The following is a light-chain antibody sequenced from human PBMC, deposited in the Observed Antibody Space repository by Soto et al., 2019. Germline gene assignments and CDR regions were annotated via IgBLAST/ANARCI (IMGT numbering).Light chain of an antibody. CDR1: SSNIGAGYD. CDR3: QSSDSSLSGDLV. Sequence: QSVLTQPPSVSGSPGQRVTISCTGTSSNIGAGYDVHWYQQLPGTAPKLLIYGNSNRPSGVPDRFSGSKSGTSASLAITGLQDDDEADYYCQSSDSSLSGDLVFGGGTKLTVL. CDR2: GNS. J-gene: IGLJ2*01. V-gene: IGLV1-40*01.